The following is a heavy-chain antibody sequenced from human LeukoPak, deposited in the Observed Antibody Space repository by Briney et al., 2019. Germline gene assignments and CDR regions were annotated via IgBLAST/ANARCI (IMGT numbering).Heavy chain of an antibody. Sequence: SETLSLTCSGSNYSISNSLYWGWLRQPPGKGLEWIGSIYRSGSTFYNPSLKSRVTISLDTSKNQFSLKLSSVTAADTAMYYCARFPDYYYDSSGAGDYWGQGTLVTVSS. V-gene: IGHV4-38-2*02. CDR1: NYSISNSLY. CDR3: ARFPDYYYDSSGAGDY. CDR2: IYRSGST. J-gene: IGHJ4*02. D-gene: IGHD3-22*01.